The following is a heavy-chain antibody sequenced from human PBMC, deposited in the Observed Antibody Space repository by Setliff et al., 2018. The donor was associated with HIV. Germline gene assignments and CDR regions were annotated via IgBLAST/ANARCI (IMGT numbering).Heavy chain of an antibody. CDR3: ARDRAYNWTPGGWFDP. J-gene: IGHJ5*01. D-gene: IGHD1-20*01. CDR1: GGTLSNYA. V-gene: IGHV1-69*13. CDR2: IIPNDGTT. Sequence: ASVKVSCKASGGTLSNYAISWVRQAPGQGLEWMGWIIPNDGTTKYAQKFQGRLTMTADAYTSTAYMELRGLRCDDTAVYYCARDRAYNWTPGGWFDPWGQGTLVTVSS.